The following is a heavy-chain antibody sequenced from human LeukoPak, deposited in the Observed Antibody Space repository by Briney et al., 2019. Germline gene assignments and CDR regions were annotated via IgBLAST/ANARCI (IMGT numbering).Heavy chain of an antibody. V-gene: IGHV4-59*01. J-gene: IGHJ4*02. Sequence: SETLFLTCTVSGGSISSYYWSWIRQPPGKGLEWIGYIYYSGSTNYNPSLKSRVTISVDTSKNQFSLKLSSVTAADTAVYYCARGSIYYYGSAIFDYWGQGTLVTVSS. CDR3: ARGSIYYYGSAIFDY. D-gene: IGHD3-10*01. CDR2: IYYSGST. CDR1: GGSISSYY.